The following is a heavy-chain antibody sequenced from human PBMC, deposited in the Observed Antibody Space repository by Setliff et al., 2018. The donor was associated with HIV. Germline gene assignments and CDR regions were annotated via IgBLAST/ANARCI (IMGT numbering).Heavy chain of an antibody. D-gene: IGHD4-17*01. J-gene: IGHJ3*02. CDR2: SSGYSGRK. Sequence: ASVKVSCKASGYPFTSYGISWVRQAPGQGLEWMGWSSGYSGRKEFAEKFQGRFTMTIDTSTNTASMVLNNLRSDDSAMYYCARDGARGDGDSDVFDTWGQGTTVTVSS. CDR3: ARDGARGDGDSDVFDT. V-gene: IGHV1-18*04. CDR1: GYPFTSYG.